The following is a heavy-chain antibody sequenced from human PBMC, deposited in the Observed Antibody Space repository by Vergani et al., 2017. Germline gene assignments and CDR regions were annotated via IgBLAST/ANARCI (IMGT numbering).Heavy chain of an antibody. J-gene: IGHJ4*02. V-gene: IGHV4-30-4*08. CDR2: IYNRVTT. CDR3: AKVSRRGSIPD. D-gene: IGHD2-21*01. Sequence: QVQLLESGPGLVKPSQTLFLTCSVSGDSITSGDYFWSWIRQSPEKGLEWIGYIYNRVTTYYNPSLKSRVTISEDTSKNQFSLTLVSVTATDTALYYCAKVSRRGSIPDWGQGILVTVSS. CDR1: GDSITSGDYF.